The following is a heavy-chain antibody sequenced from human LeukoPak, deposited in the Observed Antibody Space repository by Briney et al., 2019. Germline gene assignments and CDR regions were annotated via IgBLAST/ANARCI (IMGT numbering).Heavy chain of an antibody. V-gene: IGHV4-38-2*02. D-gene: IGHD1-26*01. CDR3: ARDQGVGVHDY. CDR1: GYSISSGYY. J-gene: IGHJ4*02. Sequence: SETLSLTCTVSGYSISSGYYWGWIRQPPGKGLEWIGSIYHSGSTYYNPSLKSRVTISVDTSKNQFSLKLSSVTAADTAVYYCARDQGVGVHDYWGQGTPVTVSS. CDR2: IYHSGST.